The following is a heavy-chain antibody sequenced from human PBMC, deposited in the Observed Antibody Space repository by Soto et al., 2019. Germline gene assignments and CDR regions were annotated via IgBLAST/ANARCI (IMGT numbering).Heavy chain of an antibody. CDR1: S. Sequence: SMLLVRTGRGRGLECVSAISGSGGSTYYADYVKGRFTISIDNSKNTLYLQMNSLRAEDTAVYYCATLEWELLHMAFDIWGQGKMVSGSS. CDR2: ISGSGGST. J-gene: IGHJ3*02. V-gene: IGHV3-23*01. D-gene: IGHD1-26*01. CDR3: ATLEWELLHMAFDI.